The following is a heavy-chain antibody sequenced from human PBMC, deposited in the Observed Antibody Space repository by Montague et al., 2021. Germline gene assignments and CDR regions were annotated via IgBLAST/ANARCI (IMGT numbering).Heavy chain of an antibody. Sequence: SETLSLTCAVSGGSITDYYWVWIRQTPGKGLEWIGYINYSGNAKYNPSLKNRVSISVGTSKNQFFLELTSVTAADTAMYFCARGLFGTVNGRYNGCCYSFDNWGQGTVVTVSS. CDR1: GGSITDYY. J-gene: IGHJ4*02. D-gene: IGHD2-8*01. CDR3: ARGLFGTVNGRYNGCCYSFDN. CDR2: INYSGNA. V-gene: IGHV4-34*01.